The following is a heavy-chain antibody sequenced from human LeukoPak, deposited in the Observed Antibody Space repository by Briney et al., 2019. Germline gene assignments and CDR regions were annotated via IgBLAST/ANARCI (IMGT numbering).Heavy chain of an antibody. CDR2: IYPGDSDT. D-gene: IGHD3-22*01. CDR3: ARRLYYYDSSGYSNAFDI. Sequence: GESLKISCKGSGYSFTSYWIGWVRPMPGKGLEWMGIIYPGDSDTRYSPSFQGQVTISADKSISTAYLQWSSLKASDTAMYYCARRLYYYDSSGYSNAFDIWGQGTMVTVSS. CDR1: GYSFTSYW. V-gene: IGHV5-51*01. J-gene: IGHJ3*02.